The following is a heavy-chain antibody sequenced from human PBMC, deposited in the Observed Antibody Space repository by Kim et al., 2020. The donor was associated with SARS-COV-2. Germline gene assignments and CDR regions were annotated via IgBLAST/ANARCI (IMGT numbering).Heavy chain of an antibody. J-gene: IGHJ4*02. CDR3: ARVDGVLDY. V-gene: IGHV1-46*01. Sequence: STSYAQKFQGRVTMTRDTSTSTVYMELSSLRSEDTAVYYCARVDGVLDYWGQGTLVTVSS. D-gene: IGHD4-17*01. CDR2: ST.